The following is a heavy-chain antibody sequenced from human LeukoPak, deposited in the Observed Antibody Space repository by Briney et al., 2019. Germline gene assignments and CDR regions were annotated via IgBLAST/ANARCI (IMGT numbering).Heavy chain of an antibody. CDR3: ARVSAGVIGMKDVFDI. Sequence: GGSLRLSCAASGFTFSNAWMSWVRQAPGKGLEWVSSISGSSSYIYYADSVKGRFTISRHNAKNSLYLQMNSLRAEDTAVYYCARVSAGVIGMKDVFDIWGQGTMVTVSS. CDR2: ISGSSSYI. V-gene: IGHV3-21*01. D-gene: IGHD3-16*02. J-gene: IGHJ3*02. CDR1: GFTFSNAW.